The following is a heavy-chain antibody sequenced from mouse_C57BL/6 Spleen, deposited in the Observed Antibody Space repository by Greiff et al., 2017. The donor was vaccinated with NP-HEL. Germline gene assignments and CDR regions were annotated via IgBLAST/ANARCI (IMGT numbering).Heavy chain of an antibody. CDR2: IYPGDGDT. V-gene: IGHV1-82*01. CDR3: ARCPSDYDYEFYAIDY. J-gene: IGHJ4*01. D-gene: IGHD2-4*01. CDR1: GYAFSSSW. Sequence: QVQLQQSGPELVKPGASVKISCKASGYAFSSSWMNWVKQRPGKGLEWIGRIYPGDGDTNYNGKFKGKATLTADKSSSTAYMQLSSLTSEDSAVYFCARCPSDYDYEFYAIDYWGQGTSVTVSS.